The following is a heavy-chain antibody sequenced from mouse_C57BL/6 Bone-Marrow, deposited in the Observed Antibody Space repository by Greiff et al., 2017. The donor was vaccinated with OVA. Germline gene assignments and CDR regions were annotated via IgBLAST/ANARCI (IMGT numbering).Heavy chain of an antibody. Sequence: EVKVVESGGGLVQSGRSLRLSCATSGFTFSDFYMEWVRQAPGKGLEWIAASRNKANDYTTEYSASVKGRFIVSRDTSQSILYLQMNALRAEDTAIYYCARDGGYYDFDYWGQGTTLTVSS. D-gene: IGHD2-3*01. J-gene: IGHJ2*01. V-gene: IGHV7-1*01. CDR1: GFTFSDFY. CDR2: SRNKANDYTT. CDR3: ARDGGYYDFDY.